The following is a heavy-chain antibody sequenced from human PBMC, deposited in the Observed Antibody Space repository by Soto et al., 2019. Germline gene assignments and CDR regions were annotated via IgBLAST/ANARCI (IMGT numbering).Heavy chain of an antibody. V-gene: IGHV1-8*01. CDR1: GYTFTSCD. CDR2: RNPNSGNT. CDR3: ARGRAHYFDY. J-gene: IGHJ4*02. Sequence: QVQLVQSGAEVKKPGASVKVSCKASGYTFTSCDINWVRQATGQGREWMGWRNPNSGNTGYAQKFQGSVTMTTNTSISTAYMELSSVRSEDTAVYYCARGRAHYFDYWGQGTLVTVSS.